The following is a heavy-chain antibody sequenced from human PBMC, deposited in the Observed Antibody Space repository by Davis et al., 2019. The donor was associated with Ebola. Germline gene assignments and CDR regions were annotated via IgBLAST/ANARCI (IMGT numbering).Heavy chain of an antibody. V-gene: IGHV1-18*01. Sequence: ASVKVSCKASGYTFTTYGISWVRQAPGQGLEWMGWISAYNGNTHHAQKFQGRVTITRDTSASTAYMELRSLRSDDTAVYYCARPPCTSCSMDVWGQGTTVTVSS. D-gene: IGHD2-2*01. J-gene: IGHJ6*02. CDR3: ARPPCTSCSMDV. CDR2: ISAYNGNT. CDR1: GYTFTTYG.